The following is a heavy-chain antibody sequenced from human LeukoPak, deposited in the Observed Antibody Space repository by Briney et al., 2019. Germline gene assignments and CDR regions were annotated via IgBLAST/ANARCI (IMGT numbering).Heavy chain of an antibody. CDR3: AKVLLSVVITTSFDY. CDR1: GFTLSSYA. D-gene: IGHD3-22*01. CDR2: ISGSGGST. Sequence: GGSLRLSCAASGFTLSSYAMSWVRQAPGKGLEWVSAISGSGGSTYYADSVKGRFTISRDNSKNTLYLQMNSLRAEDTAVYYCAKVLLSVVITTSFDYWGQGTLVTVSS. J-gene: IGHJ4*02. V-gene: IGHV3-23*01.